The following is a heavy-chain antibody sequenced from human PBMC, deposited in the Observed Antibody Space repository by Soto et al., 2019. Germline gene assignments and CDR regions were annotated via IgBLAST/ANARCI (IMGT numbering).Heavy chain of an antibody. CDR2: ISNIDSTK. V-gene: IGHV3-11*01. Sequence: QVQLVESGGGLVKRGGSLRLSCAASGFTFSDFYMIWIRQAPGKGLEWVSHISNIDSTKYYADSVRGRFTISRDNAKKTLYLQMNNLRAEDTAVYYCARRGGDQSLNYWGQGTLVTVSS. D-gene: IGHD3-16*02. CDR3: ARRGGDQSLNY. J-gene: IGHJ4*02. CDR1: GFTFSDFY.